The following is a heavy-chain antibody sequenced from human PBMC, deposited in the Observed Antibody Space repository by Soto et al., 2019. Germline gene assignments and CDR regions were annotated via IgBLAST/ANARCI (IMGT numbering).Heavy chain of an antibody. Sequence: GGSLRLSCASSGFTFISYGMHWVRQAPGKGLEWVAVISYDGSNKYYADSVKGRFTISRDNSKNTLYLQMNSLRAEDTAVYYCAKERLGELSFFDYWGQGTLVTVSS. D-gene: IGHD3-16*02. CDR1: GFTFISYG. V-gene: IGHV3-30*18. CDR2: ISYDGSNK. CDR3: AKERLGELSFFDY. J-gene: IGHJ4*02.